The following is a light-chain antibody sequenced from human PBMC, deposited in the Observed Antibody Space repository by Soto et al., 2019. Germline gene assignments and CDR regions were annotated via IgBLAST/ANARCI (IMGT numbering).Light chain of an antibody. CDR1: SSDVGSYNL. V-gene: IGLV2-23*01. CDR3: CSYAGSSSYV. CDR2: EGS. J-gene: IGLJ1*01. Sequence: QSVLXQPASGSGSPGQSITISCTGTSSDVGSYNLVSWHQQHPGKAPKLMIYEGSKRPSGVSNRFSGSKSGNTASLTISGLQAEDEADYYCCSYAGSSSYVFGTGTKVTVL.